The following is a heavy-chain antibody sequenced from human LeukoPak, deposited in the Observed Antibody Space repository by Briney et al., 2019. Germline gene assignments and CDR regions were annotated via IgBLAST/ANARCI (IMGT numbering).Heavy chain of an antibody. V-gene: IGHV4-38-2*02. J-gene: IGHJ3*02. Sequence: PGGSLRLSCAASGFTFSSYAMSWVRQPPGKGLEWIGSIYDTGSTYYNPSLKSRVTISVDTSKNQFSLKLSSVTAADTAVYYCARDRGDNDYIDYADAFDIWGQGTMVTVSS. CDR2: IYDTGST. CDR1: GFTFSSYA. CDR3: ARDRGDNDYIDYADAFDI. D-gene: IGHD4-11*01.